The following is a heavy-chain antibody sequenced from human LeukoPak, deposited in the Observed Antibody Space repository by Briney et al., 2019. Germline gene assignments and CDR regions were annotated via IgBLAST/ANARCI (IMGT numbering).Heavy chain of an antibody. J-gene: IGHJ4*02. Sequence: GGSLRLSCAASGLTFSSYSMNWVRQAPGKGLEWVSYISSSSSTIYYAESLKGRFTISRDDAENSLYLQMNSLRAEDTAVYYCARDSSVTAAPIDYWGQGTLVTVSS. D-gene: IGHD2-2*01. CDR1: GLTFSSYS. V-gene: IGHV3-48*01. CDR2: ISSSSSTI. CDR3: ARDSSVTAAPIDY.